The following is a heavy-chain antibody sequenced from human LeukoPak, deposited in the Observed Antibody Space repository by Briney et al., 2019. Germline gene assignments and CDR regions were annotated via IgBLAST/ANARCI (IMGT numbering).Heavy chain of an antibody. CDR1: GYSISSGYY. J-gene: IGHJ5*02. D-gene: IGHD3-10*01. CDR2: IYHSGST. Sequence: SETLSLTCTVSGYSISSGYYWGWIRQPPGKGLEWIGSIYHSGSTNYNPSLKSRVTISVDTSKNQFSLKLSSVTAADTAVYYCARGVQGWFDPWGQGTLVTVSS. V-gene: IGHV4-38-2*02. CDR3: ARGVQGWFDP.